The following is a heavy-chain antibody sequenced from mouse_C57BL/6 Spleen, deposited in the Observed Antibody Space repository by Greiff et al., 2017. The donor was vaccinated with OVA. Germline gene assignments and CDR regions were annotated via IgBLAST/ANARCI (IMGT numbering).Heavy chain of an antibody. CDR3: GRGGNSYYFDY. J-gene: IGHJ2*01. CDR2: IDPSDSYT. V-gene: IGHV1-69*01. D-gene: IGHD2-1*01. CDR1: GYTFTSYW. Sequence: QVQLQQPGAELVMPGASVKLSCKASGYTFTSYWMHWVKQRPGQGLEWIGKIDPSDSYTNYNQKFKGKSTLTVDKSSSTAYMQLSSLTSEDSAVYYSGRGGNSYYFDYWGQGTTLTVSS.